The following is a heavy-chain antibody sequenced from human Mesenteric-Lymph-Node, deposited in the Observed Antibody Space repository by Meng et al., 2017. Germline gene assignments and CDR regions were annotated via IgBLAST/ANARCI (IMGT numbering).Heavy chain of an antibody. CDR3: AKVDSGWYVGAFDV. J-gene: IGHJ3*01. CDR2: ISSSGDTT. Sequence: GESLKISCAASGFTFTNYAMSWVRQAPGKGLEWVSVISSSGDTTYYADSVKGRFTISRDNSKNTMYLQMTTLRAEDRAVYYCAKVDSGWYVGAFDVWGQGTMVTVSS. CDR1: GFTFTNYA. D-gene: IGHD6-19*01. V-gene: IGHV3-23*01.